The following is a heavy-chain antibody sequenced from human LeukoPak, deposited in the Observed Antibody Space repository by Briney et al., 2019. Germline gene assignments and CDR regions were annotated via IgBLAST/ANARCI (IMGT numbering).Heavy chain of an antibody. CDR1: GYTFSSYW. D-gene: IGHD2-8*01. CDR2: IYPDDSDT. J-gene: IGHJ6*03. CDR3: ARLAYCSNDVCYSNYYYSMDV. V-gene: IGHV5-51*01. Sequence: GESLKISCKGSGYTFSSYWIGWVRQMPGKGLEWMGIIYPDDSDTRYSPSFQGQVTISADKSVSTAYLQWSSLKASDTAMYYCARLAYCSNDVCYSNYYYSMDVWGKGTTVTVSS.